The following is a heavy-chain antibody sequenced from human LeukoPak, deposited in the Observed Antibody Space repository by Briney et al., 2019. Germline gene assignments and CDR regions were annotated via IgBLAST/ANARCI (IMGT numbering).Heavy chain of an antibody. V-gene: IGHV4-61*02. Sequence: SQTLSLTCTVSGGSISSGSYYWSWIRQPAGKGLEWIGRIYTSGSTNYNPFLKSRVTISVDTSKNQFSLKLSSVTAADTAVYYCARDIDYFDYWGQGTLVTVSS. CDR2: IYTSGST. J-gene: IGHJ4*02. D-gene: IGHD3-16*02. CDR3: ARDIDYFDY. CDR1: GGSISSGSYY.